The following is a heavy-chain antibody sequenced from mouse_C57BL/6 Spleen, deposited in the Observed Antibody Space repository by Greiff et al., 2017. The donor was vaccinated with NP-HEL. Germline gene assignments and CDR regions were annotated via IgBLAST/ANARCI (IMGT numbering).Heavy chain of an antibody. Sequence: EVKLVESGGGLVKPGGSLKLSCAASGFTFSDYGMHWVRQAPEKGLEWVAYISSGSSTIYYVDTVKGRFTISRDNAKNTLFLQMTSLRSEDKAMYYCARNYYASGAMDYWGQGTSVTVSS. V-gene: IGHV5-17*01. CDR2: ISSGSSTI. CDR3: ARNYYASGAMDY. D-gene: IGHD1-1*01. J-gene: IGHJ4*01. CDR1: GFTFSDYG.